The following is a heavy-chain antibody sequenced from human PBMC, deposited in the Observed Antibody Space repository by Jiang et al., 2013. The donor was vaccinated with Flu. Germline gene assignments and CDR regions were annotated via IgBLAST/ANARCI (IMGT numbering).Heavy chain of an antibody. CDR3: ASGVGVVLPNGYYYDSTGPWAPFDI. D-gene: IGHD3-22*01. CDR2: IIPIFGTA. J-gene: IGHJ3*02. CDR1: GGTFSSYA. Sequence: GAEVKKPGSSVKVSCKASGGTFSSYAISWVRQAPGQGLEWMGGIIPIFGTANYAQKFQGRVTITADESTSTAYMELSSLRSEDTAVYYCASGVGVVLPNGYYYDSTGPWAPFDIWGQGTTVTGS. V-gene: IGHV1-69*01.